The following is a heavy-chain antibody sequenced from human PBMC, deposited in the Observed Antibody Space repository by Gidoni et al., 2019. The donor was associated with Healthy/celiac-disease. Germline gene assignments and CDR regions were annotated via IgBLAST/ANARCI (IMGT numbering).Heavy chain of an antibody. J-gene: IGHJ2*01. CDR2: ISGSGGST. CDR3: AKSDVAAAEPYWYFDL. V-gene: IGHV3-23*01. Sequence: EVQLLESGGGLVQPGGSLRLSCAASGFPFSSYAMRWVRQAPGMGLEWVSAISGSGGSTYYADSVKGRFTISRDNSKNTLYLQMNSLRAEDTAVYYCAKSDVAAAEPYWYFDLWGRGTLVTVSS. D-gene: IGHD6-13*01. CDR1: GFPFSSYA.